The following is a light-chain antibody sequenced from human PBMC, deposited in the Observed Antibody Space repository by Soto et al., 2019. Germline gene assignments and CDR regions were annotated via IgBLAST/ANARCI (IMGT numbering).Light chain of an antibody. V-gene: IGKV3-11*01. J-gene: IGKJ3*01. Sequence: EIVLTQSPSTLSSSPGERATLSCRASQGVSSYLAWYQQKPGQAPRLLIYAASNRATGIPARFSGSGSGTDITLTISSLEPEDFAVDYCQQRSNWPAGFTFGPGTKVDIK. CDR1: QGVSSY. CDR2: AAS. CDR3: QQRSNWPAGFT.